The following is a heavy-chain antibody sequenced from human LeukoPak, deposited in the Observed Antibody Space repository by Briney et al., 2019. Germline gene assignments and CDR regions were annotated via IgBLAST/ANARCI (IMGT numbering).Heavy chain of an antibody. CDR1: GVPLSSYY. Sequence: SEPLSLTCTVSGVPLSSYYWIWIRQPPGKTREWFGYIYYSGSTNYNPPLKSRVTISVDTSKNQFSLKLSSVTAADTAVYYCARGRWELILWGQGTLVTVSS. J-gene: IGHJ4*02. CDR3: ARGRWELIL. D-gene: IGHD1-26*01. V-gene: IGHV4-59*12. CDR2: IYYSGST.